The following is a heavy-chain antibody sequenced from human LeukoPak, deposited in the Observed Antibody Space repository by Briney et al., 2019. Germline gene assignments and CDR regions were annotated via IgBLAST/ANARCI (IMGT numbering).Heavy chain of an antibody. V-gene: IGHV3-11*05. D-gene: IGHD3-3*02. CDR2: ITSSSGYT. Sequence: GGSLRLSCAASGFTFSDYYMTWIRQAPGKGLEWVSYITSSSGYTNHADSVKGRFTISRDNAKNSLYLQMNSLRAEDTALYYCARDRPILGSYFDFWGQGTLVTVSS. CDR1: GFTFSDYY. CDR3: ARDRPILGSYFDF. J-gene: IGHJ4*02.